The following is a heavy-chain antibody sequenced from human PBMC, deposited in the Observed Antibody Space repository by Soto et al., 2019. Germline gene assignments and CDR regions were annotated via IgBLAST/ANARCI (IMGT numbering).Heavy chain of an antibody. Sequence: ASVKVSCKASGYTFTSYGISWVRQAPGQGLEWMGWTSAYNGNTNYAQKLQGRVTMTTDTSTSTAYMELRSLRSDDTAVYYCARECSTSCSDAFDIWGQGTMVTVSS. V-gene: IGHV1-18*01. D-gene: IGHD2-2*01. CDR1: GYTFTSYG. CDR3: ARECSTSCSDAFDI. CDR2: TSAYNGNT. J-gene: IGHJ3*02.